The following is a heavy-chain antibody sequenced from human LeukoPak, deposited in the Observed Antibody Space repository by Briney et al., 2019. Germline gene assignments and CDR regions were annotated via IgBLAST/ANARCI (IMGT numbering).Heavy chain of an antibody. CDR2: IWYDGSNK. Sequence: GGCLRLSCAASGFTFSSYGMHWVRQAPGKGLEWVAVIWYDGSNKDYADSVKGRFTISRDNSKNTLYLQMNSLRAEDTAVYYCARDGFTMIVVGWYFDLWGRGTLVTVSS. D-gene: IGHD3-22*01. J-gene: IGHJ2*01. V-gene: IGHV3-33*01. CDR1: GFTFSSYG. CDR3: ARDGFTMIVVGWYFDL.